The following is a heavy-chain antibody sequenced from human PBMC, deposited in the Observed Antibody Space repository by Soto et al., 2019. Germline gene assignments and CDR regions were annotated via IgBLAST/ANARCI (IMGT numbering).Heavy chain of an antibody. J-gene: IGHJ6*02. CDR1: AFSLSTGGVG. V-gene: IGHV2-5*02. Sequence: SGPTLVNPAQTLTLTCTFSAFSLSTGGVGVGWIRQPPGKALEWLALIYWDDDKRYSPSLRSRLTITKDTSKNQVVLTMTNMDPVDTATYYCIQSRCGGDCLQSYASHYYYGMDVWGQGTTVTVSS. CDR3: IQSRCGGDCLQSYASHYYYGMDV. CDR2: IYWDDDK. D-gene: IGHD2-21*02.